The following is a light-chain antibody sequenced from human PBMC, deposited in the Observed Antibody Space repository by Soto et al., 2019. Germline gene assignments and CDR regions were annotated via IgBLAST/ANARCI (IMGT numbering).Light chain of an antibody. Sequence: QSALTQPPSVSGAPGQRVTISCTGSSSNIGAGYDVHWYQQLPGTALKLLIYGNSNRPSGVPDLFSGSKSGTSASLAITGLQAEDEADYYCQSYDSSLSVHYGFGTGTKVTVL. CDR2: GNS. CDR1: SSNIGAGYD. J-gene: IGLJ1*01. V-gene: IGLV1-40*01. CDR3: QSYDSSLSVHYG.